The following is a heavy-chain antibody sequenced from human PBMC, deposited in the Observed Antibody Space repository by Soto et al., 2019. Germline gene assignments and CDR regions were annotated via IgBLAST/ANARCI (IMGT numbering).Heavy chain of an antibody. CDR1: GYTFSSYW. Sequence: GESLKISCKASGYTFSSYWTGWVRQMPGKGLEWMGIIYPGDSDSRYSPSFQGRVTISVDKSNSTAYLQWSSLKASDSALYYCARGHCSSTTCHKGGFDPWGQGTLVTVSS. CDR2: IYPGDSDS. CDR3: ARGHCSSTTCHKGGFDP. V-gene: IGHV5-51*01. J-gene: IGHJ5*02. D-gene: IGHD2-2*02.